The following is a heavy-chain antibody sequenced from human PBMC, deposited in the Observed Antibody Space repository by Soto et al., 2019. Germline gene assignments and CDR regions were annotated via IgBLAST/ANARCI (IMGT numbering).Heavy chain of an antibody. Sequence: PGGSLRLSCAASGFTFSSYAMHWVRQAPGKGLEWVAVISYDGSNKYYADSVKGRFTISRDNSKNTLYLQMNSLRAEDTAVYYCARVLWFGELLDAFFDYWGQGTLVTVSS. CDR1: GFTFSSYA. J-gene: IGHJ4*02. D-gene: IGHD3-10*01. CDR3: ARVLWFGELLDAFFDY. V-gene: IGHV3-30-3*01. CDR2: ISYDGSNK.